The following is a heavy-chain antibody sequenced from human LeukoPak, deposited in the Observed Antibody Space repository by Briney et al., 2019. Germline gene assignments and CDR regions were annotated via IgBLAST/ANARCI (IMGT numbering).Heavy chain of an antibody. CDR1: GGTFSSYA. CDR2: IIPIFGTA. D-gene: IGHD1-7*01. CDR3: AGRITGTSDHLP. J-gene: IGHJ5*02. V-gene: IGHV1-69*13. Sequence: SVKVSCKASGGTFSSYAISWVRQAPGRGLEWMGGIIPIFGTANYAQKFQGRVTITADESTSTAYMELSSLRSEDTAVYYCAGRITGTSDHLPWGQGTLVTVSS.